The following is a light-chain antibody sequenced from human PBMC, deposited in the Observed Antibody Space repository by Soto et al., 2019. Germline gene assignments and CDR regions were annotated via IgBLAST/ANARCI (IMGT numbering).Light chain of an antibody. CDR2: GAS. CDR1: QSVSIK. CDR3: QHYASSPPIT. Sequence: EIVMTQSPATLSVSPGERATLSCRASQSVSIKLAWYQQRPGQAPRLLIYGASNRATGIPDRFSGSGSGTHFTLTVSGLEPEDFAVYYCQHYASSPPITFGQGTRLEIK. J-gene: IGKJ5*01. V-gene: IGKV3-20*01.